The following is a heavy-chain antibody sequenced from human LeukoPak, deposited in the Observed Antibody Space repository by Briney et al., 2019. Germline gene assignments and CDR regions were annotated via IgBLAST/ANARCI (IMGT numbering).Heavy chain of an antibody. CDR2: IILIFGTA. D-gene: IGHD2-21*02. CDR1: GYTFTSYA. Sequence: SVKVSCKASGYTFTSYAISWVRQAPGQGLEWMGGIILIFGTANYAQKFQGRVTITADESTSTAYMELSSLRSEDTAVYYCARIRSIAYCGGDCQPNDYWGQGTLVTVSS. J-gene: IGHJ4*02. CDR3: ARIRSIAYCGGDCQPNDY. V-gene: IGHV1-69*13.